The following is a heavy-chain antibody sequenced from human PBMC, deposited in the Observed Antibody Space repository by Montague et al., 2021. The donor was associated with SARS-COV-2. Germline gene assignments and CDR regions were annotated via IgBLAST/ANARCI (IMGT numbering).Heavy chain of an antibody. J-gene: IGHJ6*03. CDR1: GGSFSTYS. CDR2: IHHGGST. Sequence: SETLSLTCAVHGGSFSTYSWNWICQPPGKGLEWIGEIHHGGSTNYNPSLKSRVTISADTSKNQFSLKLTSVAAADMAVYYCARLGDGVVPSPILGVGPYYSYYYMDVWGKGTTVTVSS. V-gene: IGHV4-34*01. CDR3: ARLGDGVVPSPILGVGPYYSYYYMDV. D-gene: IGHD3-10*01.